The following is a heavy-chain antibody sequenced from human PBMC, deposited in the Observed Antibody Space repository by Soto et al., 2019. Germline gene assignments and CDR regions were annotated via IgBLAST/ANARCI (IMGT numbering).Heavy chain of an antibody. CDR2: IYYSGST. CDR1: GGSISSYY. CDR3: ARALPTLAAPGHFEY. D-gene: IGHD6-13*01. J-gene: IGHJ4*02. V-gene: IGHV4-59*01. Sequence: PSETLSLTCTVSGGSISSYYWSWIRLPPGKGLEWIGYIYYSGSTNYNPFLKSRVTMSVDMSKNQFSLTLSSVTAADTAVYYCARALPTLAAPGHFEYLGQGTLVTVSS.